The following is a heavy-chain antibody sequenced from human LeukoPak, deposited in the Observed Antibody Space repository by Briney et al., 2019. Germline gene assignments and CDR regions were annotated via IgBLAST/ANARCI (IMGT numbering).Heavy chain of an antibody. Sequence: GGSLRLSCAASGFTFSSYAMSWVRQAPGKGLEWVSAISGSGGSTYYADSVKGRFTISRDNSKNTLYLQMNSLRAEDTAVYYCAKDQLWFGESPVDYWGQGTLVTVSS. V-gene: IGHV3-23*01. CDR3: AKDQLWFGESPVDY. CDR1: GFTFSSYA. J-gene: IGHJ4*02. D-gene: IGHD3-10*01. CDR2: ISGSGGST.